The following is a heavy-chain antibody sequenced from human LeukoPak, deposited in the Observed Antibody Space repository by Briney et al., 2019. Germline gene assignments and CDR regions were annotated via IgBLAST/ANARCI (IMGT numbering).Heavy chain of an antibody. D-gene: IGHD4-23*01. J-gene: IGHJ4*02. CDR1: GFTFDDYA. Sequence: GGSPRLSCAASGFTFDDYAMHWVRQAPGKGLEWVSGISWNSGSIGYADSVKGRFTISRDNAKNSLYLQMNSLRAEDMALYYCAKASDYGGPYYFDYWGQGTLVTVSS. V-gene: IGHV3-9*03. CDR3: AKASDYGGPYYFDY. CDR2: ISWNSGSI.